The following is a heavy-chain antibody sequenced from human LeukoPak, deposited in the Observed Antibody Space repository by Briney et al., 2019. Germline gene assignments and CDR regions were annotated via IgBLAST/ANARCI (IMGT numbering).Heavy chain of an antibody. CDR2: INPSGGST. CDR1: GGTFSSYA. D-gene: IGHD1-14*01. CDR3: ARDDHGTVDY. Sequence: VSVKVSCKASGGTFSSYAISWVRQAPGQGLEWMGIINPSGGSTSYAQKFQGRVTMTRDTSTSTVYMELSSLRSEDTAVYYCARDDHGTVDYWGQGTLVTVSS. J-gene: IGHJ4*02. V-gene: IGHV1-46*01.